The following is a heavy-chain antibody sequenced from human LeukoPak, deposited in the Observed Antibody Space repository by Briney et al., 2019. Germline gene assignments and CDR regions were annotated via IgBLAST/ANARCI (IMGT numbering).Heavy chain of an antibody. CDR2: IYPGDSDT. CDR1: GYSFTSNW. D-gene: IGHD3-9*01. V-gene: IGHV5-51*01. Sequence: GESLKISCKGSGYSFTSNWIGWVRQMPGKGLEWMAIIYPGDSDTRYSPSFQGQVTISADKSINTAYLQWSSLKASDTAMYYCARRYYDILTGWKAFDIWGQGTMVTVSS. J-gene: IGHJ3*02. CDR3: ARRYYDILTGWKAFDI.